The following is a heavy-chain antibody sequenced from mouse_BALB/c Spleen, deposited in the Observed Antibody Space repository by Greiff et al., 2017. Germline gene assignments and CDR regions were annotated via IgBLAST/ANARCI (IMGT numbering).Heavy chain of an antibody. CDR2: ISCYNGAT. Sequence: LVKTGASVKISCKASGFSFTGYYMHWVKQSHGKSLEWIGYISCYNGATSYNQKFKGKATFTVDTSSSTAYMQFNSLTSEDSVVYYCARNMGDYGNYGDYAMDYWGQGTSVTVSS. V-gene: IGHV1S34*01. CDR1: GFSFTGYY. D-gene: IGHD2-1*01. J-gene: IGHJ4*01. CDR3: ARNMGDYGNYGDYAMDY.